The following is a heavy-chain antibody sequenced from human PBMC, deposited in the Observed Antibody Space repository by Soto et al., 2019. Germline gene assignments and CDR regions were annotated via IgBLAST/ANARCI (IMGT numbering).Heavy chain of an antibody. D-gene: IGHD4-17*01. CDR2: VYSTGTV. Sequence: ESLSLTCTVSGDFISYYSWAWIRQSAGKGLEWIGLVYSTGTVFYNPSLKSVATMSVATPKNQFYLKLTSVNAADTAVYCCATDDFGRKTRAFDPWGQGTLVTVCS. CDR3: ATDDFGRKTRAFDP. V-gene: IGHV4-4*07. CDR1: GDFISYYS. J-gene: IGHJ5*02.